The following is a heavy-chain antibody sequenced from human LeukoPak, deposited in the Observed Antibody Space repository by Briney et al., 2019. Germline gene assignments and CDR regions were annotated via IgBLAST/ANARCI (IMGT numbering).Heavy chain of an antibody. V-gene: IGHV3-21*01. CDR2: ISSGSSYI. CDR3: AREEMDYGYYDY. CDR1: GFTFSFYS. Sequence: GRSLRLSRAASGFTFSFYSMNWVRQAPGKGLEWVSSISSGSSYIYYADSVKGRFTISRDNAKNSLYLQVNSLRAEDTAVYYCAREEMDYGYYDYWGQGTLVTVSS. J-gene: IGHJ4*02. D-gene: IGHD4/OR15-4a*01.